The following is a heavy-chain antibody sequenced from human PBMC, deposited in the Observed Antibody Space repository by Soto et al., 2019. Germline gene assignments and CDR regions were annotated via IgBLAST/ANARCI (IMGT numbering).Heavy chain of an antibody. CDR2: IKSKTDGGTT. J-gene: IGHJ4*02. D-gene: IGHD2-8*01. V-gene: IGHV3-15*01. CDR1: GFTFSNAW. Sequence: EVQLVESGGGLVKPGGSLRLSCATSGFTFSNAWMNWVRQAPGKGLEWVGRIKSKTDGGTTDYAAPVKGRFTISRDDSKNTVYLQMNNLKIGDTAVYYCTATKRGYWGQGTLVTVSS. CDR3: TATKRGY.